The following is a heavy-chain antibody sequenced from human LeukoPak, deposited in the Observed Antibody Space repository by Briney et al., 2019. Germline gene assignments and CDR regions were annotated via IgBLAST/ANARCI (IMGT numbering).Heavy chain of an antibody. Sequence: GGSLRLTCAASGFTFSSYSMNWVRQAPGKGLEWVSSISSSGRYIYYADSLKGRFTISRDNAKNSLYLQMSSLRAEDTAIYYCVRDISASISCYNYWGQGTLVTVSS. CDR3: VRDISASISCYNY. V-gene: IGHV3-21*03. CDR1: GFTFSSYS. CDR2: ISSSGRYI. J-gene: IGHJ4*02. D-gene: IGHD2-2*02.